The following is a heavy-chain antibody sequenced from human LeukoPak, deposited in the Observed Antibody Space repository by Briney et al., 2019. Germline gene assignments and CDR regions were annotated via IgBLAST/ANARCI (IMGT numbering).Heavy chain of an antibody. J-gene: IGHJ6*03. CDR2: ISSSSSYI. D-gene: IGHD6-13*01. CDR3: ARAVSSSWYKVSDYYYYMDV. CDR1: GFTFSSYS. V-gene: IGHV3-21*01. Sequence: PGGSLRLSCAASGFTFSSYSMNWVRQAPGKGLEWVSSISSSSSYIYYADSVKGRFTISRDNAKNSLYLQMNSLRAEDTAVYYCARAVSSSWYKVSDYYYYMDVWGKGATVTVSS.